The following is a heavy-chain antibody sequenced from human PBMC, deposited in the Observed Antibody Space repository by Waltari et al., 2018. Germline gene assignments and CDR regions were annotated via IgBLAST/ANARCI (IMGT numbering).Heavy chain of an antibody. CDR2: IRSKAYGWTT. CDR1: GFTFGDYA. V-gene: IGHV3-49*03. CDR3: TRDRYRDYGDYTAWFDP. J-gene: IGHJ5*02. D-gene: IGHD4-17*01. Sequence: EVQLVESGGGLVQPGRSLRLSCTASGFTFGDYAMSWFRQAPGKGLGWVGFIRSKAYGWTTEYAASVKGRFTISRDDSKSIAYLQMNSLKTEDTAVYYCTRDRYRDYGDYTAWFDPWGQGTLVTVSS.